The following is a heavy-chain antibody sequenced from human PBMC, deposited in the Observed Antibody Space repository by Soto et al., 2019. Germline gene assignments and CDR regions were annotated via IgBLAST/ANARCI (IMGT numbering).Heavy chain of an antibody. V-gene: IGHV1-3*01. CDR3: ARDPSQLRFLEWSPYSV. Sequence: GASVKVSCKASGYTFTSYAMHWVRQAPGQRLEWMGWINAGNGNTKYSQKFQGRVTITRDTSASTAYMELSSLRSEDTAVYYCARDPSQLRFLEWSPYSVWGQGTTVTVSS. CDR1: GYTFTSYA. CDR2: INAGNGNT. D-gene: IGHD3-3*01. J-gene: IGHJ6*02.